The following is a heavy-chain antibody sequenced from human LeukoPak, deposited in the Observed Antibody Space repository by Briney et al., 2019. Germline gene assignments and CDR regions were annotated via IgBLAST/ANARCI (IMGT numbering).Heavy chain of an antibody. CDR3: ARGWSGIFDY. CDR2: INHSGST. D-gene: IGHD3-3*01. CDR1: GGSFSGYY. Sequence: PSETLSLTCAVYGGSFSGYYWSWIRQPPGKGLEWIGEINHSGSTNYNPSLKSRVTISVDTSKNQFSLKLSSVTAADTAVYYCARGWSGIFDYWGQGTLVTVSP. J-gene: IGHJ4*02. V-gene: IGHV4-34*01.